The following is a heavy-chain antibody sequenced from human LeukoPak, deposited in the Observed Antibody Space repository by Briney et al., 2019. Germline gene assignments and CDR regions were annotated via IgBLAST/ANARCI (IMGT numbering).Heavy chain of an antibody. Sequence: PSQTLSLTCTVSGGSISSGGYYWSWLRQHPGKGLEWIGYIYYSGSTYYNPSLKSRVTISVDTSKNQFSLKLRSVTAADTAVYYCARDPYYYDSIGYGAFDIWGRGTMVTVSS. J-gene: IGHJ3*02. CDR1: GGSISSGGYY. CDR2: IYYSGST. CDR3: ARDPYYYDSIGYGAFDI. D-gene: IGHD3-22*01. V-gene: IGHV4-31*03.